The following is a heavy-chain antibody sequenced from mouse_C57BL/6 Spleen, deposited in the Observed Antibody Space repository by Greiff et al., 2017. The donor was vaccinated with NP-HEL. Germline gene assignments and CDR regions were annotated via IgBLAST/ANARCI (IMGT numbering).Heavy chain of an antibody. D-gene: IGHD2-5*01. CDR1: GFTFSDYG. CDR2: ISSGSSTI. Sequence: EVKLVESGGGLVKPGGSLKLSCAASGFTFSDYGMHWVRQAPEKGLEWVAYISSGSSTIYYADTVKGRFTISRDKAKNTLFLQMTSLRTEDTAMYYCARPYYSNWYFDVWGTGTTVTVSS. J-gene: IGHJ1*03. V-gene: IGHV5-17*01. CDR3: ARPYYSNWYFDV.